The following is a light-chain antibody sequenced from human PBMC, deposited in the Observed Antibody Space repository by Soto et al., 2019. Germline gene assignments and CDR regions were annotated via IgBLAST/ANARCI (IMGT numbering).Light chain of an antibody. CDR3: CSYAGSSTWV. J-gene: IGLJ3*02. CDR1: SSDIGSYNL. CDR2: EGS. Sequence: QSALTQPASVSGSPGQSITISCTGTSSDIGSYNLVSWYQQHPGKAPKLMIYEGSKPPSGVSNLFSGSKSGNTACLTIAGLHAEDEADYYCCSYAGSSTWVFGGGTKLTVL. V-gene: IGLV2-23*01.